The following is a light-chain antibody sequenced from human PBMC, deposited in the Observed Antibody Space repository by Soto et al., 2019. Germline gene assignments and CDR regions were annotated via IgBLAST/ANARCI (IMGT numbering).Light chain of an antibody. CDR3: GTYDSSLRDGV. Sequence: QSVLTQPPSVSAAPGQKVTISCSGSSSNIENYYVSWYQQLLGTAPKLLIYDNNKRPSGIPDRFSGSKSGTSATLDITGLQTGDEADYYCGTYDSSLRDGVFGTGTKVTVL. J-gene: IGLJ1*01. CDR1: SSNIENYY. CDR2: DNN. V-gene: IGLV1-51*01.